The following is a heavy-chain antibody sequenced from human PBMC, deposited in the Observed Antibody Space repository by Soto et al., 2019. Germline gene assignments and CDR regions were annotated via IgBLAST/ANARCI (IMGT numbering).Heavy chain of an antibody. V-gene: IGHV1-69*13. Sequence: SVKVSCKASGGTFSTYAISWVRQAPGQGLEWMGGLIPIVGAANYAQKFQGRVTITADESTSTVYMELSSLKSDDTAVYYCARFPHYYYYGMDVWGQGTTVTVSS. CDR2: LIPIVGAA. CDR1: GGTFSTYA. J-gene: IGHJ6*02. CDR3: ARFPHYYYYGMDV.